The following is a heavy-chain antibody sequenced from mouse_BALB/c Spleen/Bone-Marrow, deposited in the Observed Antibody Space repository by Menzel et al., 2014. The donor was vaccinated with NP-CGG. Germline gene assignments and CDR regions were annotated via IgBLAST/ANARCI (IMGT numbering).Heavy chain of an antibody. CDR1: GFTFSSFG. V-gene: IGHV5-17*02. J-gene: IGHJ2*01. D-gene: IGHD1-1*01. Sequence: EVQLVESGGGLVQPGGSRKLSCAASGFTFSSFGMHWVRRAPEKGLEWVAYISSGSSTIYYADTVMGRFTISRDNPKNTLFLHMTSLRSEDTAMYYCARSGSSSGYFDYWGQGTTLTVSS. CDR2: ISSGSSTI. CDR3: ARSGSSSGYFDY.